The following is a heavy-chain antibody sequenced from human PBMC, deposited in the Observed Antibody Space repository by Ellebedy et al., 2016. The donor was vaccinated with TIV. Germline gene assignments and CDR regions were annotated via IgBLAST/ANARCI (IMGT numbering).Heavy chain of an antibody. V-gene: IGHV3-11*06. CDR1: GFTFSDYY. CDR3: ARDRYSSSWYRYYQHGMDV. Sequence: GESLKISCAASGFTFSDYYMSWIRQAPGKGLEWVSYISSSSSYTNYADSVKGRFTISRDNGKNSLYLQMSSLRVEDTAVYYCARDRYSSSWYRYYQHGMDVWGQGTTVTVSS. CDR2: ISSSSSYT. D-gene: IGHD6-13*01. J-gene: IGHJ6*02.